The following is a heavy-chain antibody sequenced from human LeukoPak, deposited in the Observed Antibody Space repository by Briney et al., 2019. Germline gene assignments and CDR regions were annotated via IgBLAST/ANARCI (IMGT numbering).Heavy chain of an antibody. V-gene: IGHV5-51*01. CDR2: IYPGDSDT. D-gene: IGHD1-26*01. CDR1: GYSFTSYW. CDR3: ARHWGPNSGSYWDDAFDI. Sequence: GESLQISCQGSGYSFTSYWIGWVRPMPGKGLEWMGIIYPGDSDTRYSPSFQGQVTISADKSISTAYLQWSSLKASDTAMYYCARHWGPNSGSYWDDAFDIWGQGTMVTVSS. J-gene: IGHJ3*02.